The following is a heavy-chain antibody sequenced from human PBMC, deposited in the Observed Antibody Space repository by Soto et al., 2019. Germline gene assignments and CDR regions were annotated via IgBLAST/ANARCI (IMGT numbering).Heavy chain of an antibody. V-gene: IGHV3-7*01. Sequence: GGSLRLSCAASGFTFSSYWMSWVRQDPGKGLEWVANIKQDGSEKYYVDSVKGRFTISRDNAKNSLYLQMNSLRAEDTAVYYCARHAMAYQYYFDYWGQGTLVTVSS. CDR1: GFTFSSYW. J-gene: IGHJ4*02. CDR3: ARHAMAYQYYFDY. D-gene: IGHD2-2*01. CDR2: IKQDGSEK.